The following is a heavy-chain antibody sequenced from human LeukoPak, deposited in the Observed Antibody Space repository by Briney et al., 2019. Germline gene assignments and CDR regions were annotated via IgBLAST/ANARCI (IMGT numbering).Heavy chain of an antibody. CDR1: GGSISSYY. V-gene: IGHV4-4*09. CDR2: IYTSGST. CDR3: ARHPVAGSPDY. Sequence: KPSETLSLTCTVSGGSISSYYWSWIRQPPGKGLEWIGYIYTSGSTNSNPSLKSRVTISVDTSKNQFSLKLSSVTAADTAVYYCARHPVAGSPDYWGQGTLVTVSS. D-gene: IGHD6-19*01. J-gene: IGHJ4*02.